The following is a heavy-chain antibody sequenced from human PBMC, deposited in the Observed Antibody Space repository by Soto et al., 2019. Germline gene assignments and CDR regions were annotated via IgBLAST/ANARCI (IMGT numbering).Heavy chain of an antibody. D-gene: IGHD5-12*01. CDR1: GFTFSSYG. J-gene: IGHJ4*02. CDR3: ARGDGYSYFDY. Sequence: PWGSLRLSCAASGFTFSSYGMHWVRQAPGKGLEWVAVIWYDGSNKYYADSVKGRFTISRDNSKNTLYLQMNSLRAEDTAVYYCARGDGYSYFDYWGQGTLVTVSS. CDR2: IWYDGSNK. V-gene: IGHV3-33*01.